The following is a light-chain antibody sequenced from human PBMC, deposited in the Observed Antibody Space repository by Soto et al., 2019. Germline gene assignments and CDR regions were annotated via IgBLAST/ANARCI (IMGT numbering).Light chain of an antibody. J-gene: IGLJ3*02. CDR3: SSYAGSNNLRM. V-gene: IGLV1-40*01. Sequence: QSVLTQPPSVSGAPGQRVTISCTGTSSNIGAGYDVHWYQQVPGTSPKLLIFVNSNRPSGVPDRFSGSKSGTSASLAITGLQAEDEADYYCSSYAGSNNLRMFGGGTKLTVL. CDR1: SSNIGAGYD. CDR2: VNS.